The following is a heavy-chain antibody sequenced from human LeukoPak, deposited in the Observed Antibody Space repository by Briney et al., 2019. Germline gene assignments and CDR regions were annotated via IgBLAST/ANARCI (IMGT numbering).Heavy chain of an antibody. D-gene: IGHD3-16*01. V-gene: IGHV1-46*01. CDR2: INASGGST. CDR1: GYSFTSYY. J-gene: IGHJ4*02. CDR3: ARIGPTYYDYVWGKVY. Sequence: GASVKVSCKASGYSFTSYYVHWVRQAPGQGLEWMGVINASGGSTNYAQKFQGRVTMTTDTSTSTAYMELRSLRSDDTAVYYCARIGPTYYDYVWGKVYWGQGTLVTVSS.